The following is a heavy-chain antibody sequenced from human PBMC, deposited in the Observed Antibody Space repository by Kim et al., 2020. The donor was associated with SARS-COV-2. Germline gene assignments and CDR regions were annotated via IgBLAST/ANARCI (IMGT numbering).Heavy chain of an antibody. J-gene: IGHJ4*02. V-gene: IGHV3-21*01. CDR3: ARVRGGGPQKFDY. D-gene: IGHD2-15*01. CDR2: ISSSSSYI. Sequence: GGSLRLSCAASGFTFSSYSMNWVRQAPGKGLEWVSSISSSSSYIYYADSVKGRFTISRDNAKNSLYLQMNSLRAEDTAVYYCARVRGGGPQKFDYWGQGTLVTVSS. CDR1: GFTFSSYS.